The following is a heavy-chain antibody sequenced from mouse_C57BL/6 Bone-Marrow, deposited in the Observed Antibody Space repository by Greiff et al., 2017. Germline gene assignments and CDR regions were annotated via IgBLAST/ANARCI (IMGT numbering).Heavy chain of an antibody. V-gene: IGHV14-4*01. CDR3: TTGLITTVVGH. J-gene: IGHJ2*01. CDR2: IDPENGDT. D-gene: IGHD1-1*01. CDR1: GFNIKDDY. Sequence: EVKLQESGAELVRPGASVKLSCTASGFNIKDDYMHWVKQRPEQGLEWIGWIDPENGDTEYASKFQGKATITADTSSNTAYLQLSSLTSEDTAVSYCTTGLITTVVGHWGQGTTLTVSS.